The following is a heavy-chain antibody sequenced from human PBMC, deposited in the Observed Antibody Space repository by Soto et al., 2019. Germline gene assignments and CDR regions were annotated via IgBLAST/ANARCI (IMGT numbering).Heavy chain of an antibody. CDR1: GFSLSTNGMC. D-gene: IGHD6-19*01. J-gene: IGHJ4*02. CDR3: ARTPLTTGWSVDY. V-gene: IGHV2-70*01. Sequence: SGPTLVNPTQTLTLTCTFSGFSLSTNGMCVSWIRQPPGKALEWLALVDWDDDKFYSISLRTRLTISRDTSKNQVVLTMTDMDPVDTATYYCARTPLTTGWSVDYWGQGTLVTVSS. CDR2: VDWDDDK.